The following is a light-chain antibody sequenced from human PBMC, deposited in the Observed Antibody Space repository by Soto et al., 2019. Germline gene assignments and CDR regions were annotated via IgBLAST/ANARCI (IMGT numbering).Light chain of an antibody. CDR2: SNS. CDR3: QSYDSSLSGHVV. Sequence: QSVLTQPPSVSAAPGQRVTISCTGSSSNIGAGYNVHWYQQLPGTAPKLLIYSNSNRPSGVPDRFSGSKSGTSASLAITGLQAEDEADYYCQSYDSSLSGHVVFGGGTKLPVL. J-gene: IGLJ2*01. CDR1: SSNIGAGYN. V-gene: IGLV1-40*01.